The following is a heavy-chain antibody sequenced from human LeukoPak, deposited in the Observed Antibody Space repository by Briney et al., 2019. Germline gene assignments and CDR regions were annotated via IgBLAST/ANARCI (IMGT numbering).Heavy chain of an antibody. V-gene: IGHV1-8*03. J-gene: IGHJ5*02. CDR3: ARVTHTELSTWFDP. Sequence: ASVKVSCKASGYTFSSYDINWVRQATGQGLEWMGWMNPNSGDRGYAQKFQGRVTITADESTTTAYMELSSLRSEDTAVYYCARVTHTELSTWFDPWGQGTLVTVSS. CDR2: MNPNSGDR. D-gene: IGHD5-18*01. CDR1: GYTFSSYD.